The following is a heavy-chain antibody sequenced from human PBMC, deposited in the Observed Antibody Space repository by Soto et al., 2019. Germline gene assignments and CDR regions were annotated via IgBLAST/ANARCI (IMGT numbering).Heavy chain of an antibody. CDR3: ARTLYGDNVDY. V-gene: IGHV1-18*01. CDR2: ISAYNGNT. CDR1: GYTFTSYG. Sequence: GASVKVSCKASGYTFTSYGISWVRQAPGQGLEWMGWISAYNGNTKYVQKFQGRVTMTTDTSTSTAYMELRSLRSEDTAVYYCARTLYGDNVDYWGQGTLVTVSS. D-gene: IGHD4-17*01. J-gene: IGHJ4*02.